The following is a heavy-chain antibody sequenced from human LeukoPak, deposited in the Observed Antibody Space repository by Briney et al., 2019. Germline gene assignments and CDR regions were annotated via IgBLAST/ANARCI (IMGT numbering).Heavy chain of an antibody. J-gene: IGHJ4*02. D-gene: IGHD5-18*01. CDR1: GFTFSSYA. CDR3: ARDLSGVTGYTYGRGIDY. CDR2: IKKDGSEK. Sequence: PGGSLRLSCAASGFTFSSYAMSWVRQAPGKGLEWVANIKKDGSEKYYVDSVKGRFTISRDNAKTSLYLQMNSLRAEDTAVHYCARDLSGVTGYTYGRGIDYWGQGTLVTVS. V-gene: IGHV3-7*01.